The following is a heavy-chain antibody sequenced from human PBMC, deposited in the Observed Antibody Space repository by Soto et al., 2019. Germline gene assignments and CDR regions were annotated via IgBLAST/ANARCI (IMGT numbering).Heavy chain of an antibody. CDR3: ARAGYGDYWNAFDI. J-gene: IGHJ3*02. CDR1: GGSISSYY. Sequence: QVQLQESGPGLVKPSETLSLTCTVSGGSISSYYWSWIRQPPGKGLEWIGYIYYSGSTNYNPSLKSRVTISVDTSKNQFSLKLSSVTAADTAVYYCARAGYGDYWNAFDIWGQGTMVTVSS. CDR2: IYYSGST. D-gene: IGHD4-17*01. V-gene: IGHV4-59*01.